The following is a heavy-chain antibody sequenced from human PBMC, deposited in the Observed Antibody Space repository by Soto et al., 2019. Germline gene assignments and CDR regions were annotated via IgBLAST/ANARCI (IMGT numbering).Heavy chain of an antibody. J-gene: IGHJ4*02. Sequence: PSETLSLTCTVSGGSISSYYWSWIRQPPGKGLEWIGYIYYSGSTNYNPSLKSRVTISVDTSKNQFSLKLSSVTAADTAVYYCARSSQYYDFWSGYLNWGQGTLVTSPQ. D-gene: IGHD3-3*01. CDR1: GGSISSYY. CDR3: ARSSQYYDFWSGYLN. V-gene: IGHV4-59*01. CDR2: IYYSGST.